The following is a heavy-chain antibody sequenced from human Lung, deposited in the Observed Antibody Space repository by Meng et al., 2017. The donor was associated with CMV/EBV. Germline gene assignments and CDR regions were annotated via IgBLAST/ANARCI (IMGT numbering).Heavy chain of an antibody. CDR2: IHHAGGYK. Sequence: GGSLRLSCAASGFSFGIYGMDWVRQAPGKGLEWVAYIHHAGGYKQYADSVMGRFTISRDNSKNTLSLLMNSLRGEDTALYFCAKVSAGNCATASCPPDSWGQGTLVTVSS. J-gene: IGHJ5*01. CDR3: AKVSAGNCATASCPPDS. V-gene: IGHV3-30*02. D-gene: IGHD2-2*01. CDR1: GFSFGIYG.